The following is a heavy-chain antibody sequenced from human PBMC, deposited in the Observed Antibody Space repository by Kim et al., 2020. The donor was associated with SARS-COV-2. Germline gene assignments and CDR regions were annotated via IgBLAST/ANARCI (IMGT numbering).Heavy chain of an antibody. V-gene: IGHV1-2*02. Sequence: AQKFQGRVTMTRDTSISTAYMELSRLRSDDTAVYYCARGITGTYDAFDIWGQGTMVTVSS. CDR3: ARGITGTYDAFDI. D-gene: IGHD1-7*01. J-gene: IGHJ3*02.